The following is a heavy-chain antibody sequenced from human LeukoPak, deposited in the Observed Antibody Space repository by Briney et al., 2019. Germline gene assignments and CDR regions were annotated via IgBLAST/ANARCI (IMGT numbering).Heavy chain of an antibody. D-gene: IGHD6-19*01. V-gene: IGHV3-48*03. J-gene: IGHJ6*03. CDR1: GFTFSTYE. CDR2: ISSSGSTI. Sequence: GGSLRLSCAASGFTFSTYEMNWVRQAPGKGLEWVSYISSSGSTIYYADSVKGRFTISRDNAKNSLYLQMNSLRAEDTAVYYCARAVEQWLVYYYYYMDVWGKGTTVTISS. CDR3: ARAVEQWLVYYYYYMDV.